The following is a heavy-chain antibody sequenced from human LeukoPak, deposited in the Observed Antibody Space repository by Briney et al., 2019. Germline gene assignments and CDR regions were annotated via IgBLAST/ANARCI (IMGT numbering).Heavy chain of an antibody. CDR3: ASAQRNWNYQQGFDY. J-gene: IGHJ4*02. CDR1: GFTFSSYD. Sequence: GGSLSLSCAAAGFTFSSYDMKWVRQAEERGLEWVSYISSSGSTIYYADSVKGRSTISRDNAKNSLYLQTNSLRAEDTAVYYCASAQRNWNYQQGFDYWGQGTLVTVSS. V-gene: IGHV3-48*03. D-gene: IGHD1-7*01. CDR2: ISSSGSTI.